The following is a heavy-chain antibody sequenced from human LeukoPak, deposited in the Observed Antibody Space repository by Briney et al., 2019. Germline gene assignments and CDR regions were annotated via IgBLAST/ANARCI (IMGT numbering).Heavy chain of an antibody. CDR3: AKDLRPDILTGSPFDY. V-gene: IGHV3-23*01. CDR1: GFTFSRYD. Sequence: GGSLRLSCAASGFTFSRYDMNWVRQAPGKGLEWLSVISGSGDRTYYAGSVKGRFTVSRDNSKNTLYLQMNSLRAEDTAVYYCAKDLRPDILTGSPFDYWGQGSLVTVS. J-gene: IGHJ4*02. D-gene: IGHD3-9*01. CDR2: ISGSGDRT.